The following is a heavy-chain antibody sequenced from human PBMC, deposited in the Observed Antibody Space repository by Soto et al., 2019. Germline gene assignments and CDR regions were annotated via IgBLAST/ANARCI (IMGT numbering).Heavy chain of an antibody. CDR2: IYPSGTT. J-gene: IGHJ4*02. CDR1: GGSINSSNW. Sequence: ETLSLTCAVSGGSINSSNWWTWVRQTPGQGLEWIGEIYPSGTTNYNPSLKTRVTISLDKSTNQFSLRLTSVTAADTAVYYCAREVRDGYSLVGRFFFDYWGQGTLVTVSS. V-gene: IGHV4-4*02. CDR3: AREVRDGYSLVGRFFFDY. D-gene: IGHD1-26*01.